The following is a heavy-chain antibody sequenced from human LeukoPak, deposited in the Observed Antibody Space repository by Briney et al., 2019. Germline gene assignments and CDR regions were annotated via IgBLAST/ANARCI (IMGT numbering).Heavy chain of an antibody. CDR3: ARASGGSPTRWFDP. Sequence: SETLSLTCTVSGGSISSYYWSWIRQPPGKGLEWIGYIYYSGSTNYNPSLKSRVTISVDTSKNQFSLKLSSVTAADTAVYYCARASGGSPTRWFDPWGQGTLVTVSS. CDR1: GGSISSYY. J-gene: IGHJ5*02. V-gene: IGHV4-59*08. CDR2: IYYSGST. D-gene: IGHD2-15*01.